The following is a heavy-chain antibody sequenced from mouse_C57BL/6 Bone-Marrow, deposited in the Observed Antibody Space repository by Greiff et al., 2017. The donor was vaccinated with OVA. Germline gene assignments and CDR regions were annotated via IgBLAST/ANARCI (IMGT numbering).Heavy chain of an antibody. CDR1: GFTFSSSA. CDR2: ISDGGSYT. Sequence: EVKLMESGGGLVKPGGSLKLSCAASGFTFSSSALSWVRQTPEKRLEWVAPISDGGSYTYYPDNVKGRFTISRDNAKNNLYLQMSHLKSEDTAMYYCAREVLFAYWGQGTLVTVSA. V-gene: IGHV5-4*01. CDR3: AREVLFAY. J-gene: IGHJ3*01.